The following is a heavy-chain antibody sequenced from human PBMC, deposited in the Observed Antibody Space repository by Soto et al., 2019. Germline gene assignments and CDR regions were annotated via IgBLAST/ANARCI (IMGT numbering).Heavy chain of an antibody. Sequence: GGSLRLSCAASGFTFSNSAMSWVRQAPGKGLEWVSVIYSGGSTYYADSVKGRFTISRDNSKNTLYLQMNSLRAEDTAVYYCARSTLGYCSSTSCYTASTTGTYFDYWGQGTLVTVSS. V-gene: IGHV3-53*01. CDR1: GFTFSNSA. J-gene: IGHJ4*02. CDR2: IYSGGST. CDR3: ARSTLGYCSSTSCYTASTTGTYFDY. D-gene: IGHD2-2*02.